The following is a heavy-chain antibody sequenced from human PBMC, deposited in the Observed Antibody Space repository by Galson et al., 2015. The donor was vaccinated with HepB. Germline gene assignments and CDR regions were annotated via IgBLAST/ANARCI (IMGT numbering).Heavy chain of an antibody. J-gene: IGHJ2*01. CDR3: ARDRTLCSTTSCYPWYLDL. CDR1: GGSFSGYY. CDR2: IYHSGSV. V-gene: IGHV4-34*01. D-gene: IGHD2-2*01. Sequence: ETLSLTCAVYGGSFSGYYWSWIRQPPGKGLEWIGEIYHSGSVNYNPSLKSRVTISVDTSKDQFSLKLSSVTAADTAVYYCARDRTLCSTTSCYPWYLDLWGRGALVTVSS.